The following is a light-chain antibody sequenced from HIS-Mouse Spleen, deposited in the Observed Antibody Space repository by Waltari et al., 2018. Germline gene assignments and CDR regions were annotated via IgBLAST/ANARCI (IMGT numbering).Light chain of an antibody. CDR3: QQFNSYPLT. J-gene: IGKJ4*01. CDR2: DAS. Sequence: AIQLTQSPSSLSASVGDRVTITCRASQGISSALPWYQQKPGKAPKLLIYDASCLESGVPSRFSGSGSGTDFTLTISSLQPEDFATYYCQQFNSYPLTFGGGTKVEIK. V-gene: IGKV1-13*02. CDR1: QGISSA.